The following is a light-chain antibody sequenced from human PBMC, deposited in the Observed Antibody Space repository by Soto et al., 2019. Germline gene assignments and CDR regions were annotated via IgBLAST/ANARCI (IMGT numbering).Light chain of an antibody. J-gene: IGLJ3*02. Sequence: QSALTQPASVSGSPGQSITISCTGTSSDIGAYTYVSWFQQYPGKAPNLMIYEVSKRPSGVSSRFSGSRSGNTASLTISGLQAEDEADYYCASFTTSSLWVFGGGTKLTVL. CDR2: EVS. CDR1: SSDIGAYTY. V-gene: IGLV2-14*01. CDR3: ASFTTSSLWV.